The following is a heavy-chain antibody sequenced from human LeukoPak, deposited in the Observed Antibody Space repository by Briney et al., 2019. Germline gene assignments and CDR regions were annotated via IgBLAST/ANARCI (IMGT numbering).Heavy chain of an antibody. CDR2: INSDGSSI. Sequence: GGSLRLSCAASGFTFSSHWMHWVRQAPGKGLVWVSRINSDGSSISYADSVKGRFTTSRDNAKNSLYLQMNSLRAEDTAVYYCARPRDYSNYVRPTEFDYWGQGTLVTVSS. CDR3: ARPRDYSNYVRPTEFDY. D-gene: IGHD4-11*01. J-gene: IGHJ4*02. V-gene: IGHV3-74*01. CDR1: GFTFSSHW.